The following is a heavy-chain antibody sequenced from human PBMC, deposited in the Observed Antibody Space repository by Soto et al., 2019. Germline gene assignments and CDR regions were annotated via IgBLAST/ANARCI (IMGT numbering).Heavy chain of an antibody. Sequence: PGGSLRLSCAASGFTFSDYYMSWIRQAPEKGLEWVSHISGTGSTIYYADSVKGRFTISRDNAKNSLYLQMNSLRAEDTAVYYCARKAVDYYYYGMDVWGQGTTVTVSS. CDR2: ISGTGSTI. CDR3: ARKAVDYYYYGMDV. V-gene: IGHV3-11*01. D-gene: IGHD6-19*01. CDR1: GFTFSDYY. J-gene: IGHJ6*02.